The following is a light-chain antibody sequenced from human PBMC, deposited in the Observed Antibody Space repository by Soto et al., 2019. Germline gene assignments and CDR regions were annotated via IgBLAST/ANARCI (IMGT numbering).Light chain of an antibody. CDR3: QQYGTSPLT. Sequence: EIVLTQSPGTLPLSPGERATLSCRASQSVSSSYLAWYQQKPGQAPRLLIYGASSRATGIPDRFSGSGSGTDFTLTISRLEPEDFAVYYCQQYGTSPLTFGPGTKVDIK. CDR1: QSVSSSY. J-gene: IGKJ3*01. V-gene: IGKV3-20*01. CDR2: GAS.